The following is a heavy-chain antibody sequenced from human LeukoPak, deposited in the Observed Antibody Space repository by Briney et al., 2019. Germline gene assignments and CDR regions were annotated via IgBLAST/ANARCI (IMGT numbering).Heavy chain of an antibody. V-gene: IGHV4-34*01. CDR2: INHSGST. CDR3: ARKAAYCSSTKAANEGFDY. J-gene: IGHJ4*02. Sequence: SETLSLTCTVSGGSISSYYWSWIRQPPGKGLEWIGEINHSGSTNYNPSLKSRVTISVDTSKNQFSLKLSSVTAADTAVYYCARKAAYCSSTKAANEGFDYWGQGTLVTVSS. CDR1: GGSISSYY. D-gene: IGHD2-2*01.